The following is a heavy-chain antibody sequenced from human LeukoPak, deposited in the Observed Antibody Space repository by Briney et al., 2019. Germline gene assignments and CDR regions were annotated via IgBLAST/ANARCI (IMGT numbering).Heavy chain of an antibody. V-gene: IGHV3-21*01. CDR2: ISSSSSYI. J-gene: IGHJ3*02. Sequence: PGGSLRLSCAASGFTFNTYSMNWVRQAPGKGLEWVSSISSSSSYIYYADSVKGRFAISRDNAKDSLYLQMNSLRAEDTAVYYCARDLLSAFDIWGQGTMVTVSS. CDR3: ARDLLSAFDI. CDR1: GFTFNTYS.